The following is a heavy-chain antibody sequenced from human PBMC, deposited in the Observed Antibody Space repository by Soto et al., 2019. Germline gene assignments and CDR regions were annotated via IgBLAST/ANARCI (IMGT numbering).Heavy chain of an antibody. CDR2: IYSGGSI. CDR3: ARDDPTLYDSGAFDI. CDR1: GFTVSGNY. Sequence: GGSLRLSCAASGFTVSGNYMSWVRQAPGKGLEWVSVIYSGGSIYYADSVKGRFTISRDNSKNTLFLQMNSLRAEDTAVYYCARDDPTLYDSGAFDIWGQGTMVTVSS. J-gene: IGHJ3*02. V-gene: IGHV3-66*01. D-gene: IGHD5-12*01.